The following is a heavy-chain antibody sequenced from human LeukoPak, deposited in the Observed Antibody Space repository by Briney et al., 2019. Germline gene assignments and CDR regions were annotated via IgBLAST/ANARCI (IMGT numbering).Heavy chain of an antibody. Sequence: GGSLRLSCAASGFTFSDYYMSWIRQAPGKGLEWVSYISSSSSYTNYADSVKGRFTISRDNAKNSLYLQMNSLRARDTAGYFCARGVRNGSSTGCYGLFDYCGQGKLVTVSS. CDR1: GFTFSDYY. V-gene: IGHV3-11*06. CDR2: ISSSSSYT. J-gene: IGHJ4*02. D-gene: IGHD2-2*01. CDR3: ARGVRNGSSTGCYGLFDY.